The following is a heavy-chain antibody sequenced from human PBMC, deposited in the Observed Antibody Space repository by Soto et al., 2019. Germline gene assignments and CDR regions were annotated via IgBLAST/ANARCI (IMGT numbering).Heavy chain of an antibody. CDR1: GYSFTSYW. V-gene: IGHV5-51*01. CDR2: IYPGDSDT. Sequence: GESLKISCKGSGYSFTSYWIGWVRQMPGKGLEWMGIIYPGDSDTRYSPSFQGQVTSSADKSISTAYLQWSSLKASDTAMYYCARLPISSGPEGNWFDPWGQGTLVTVSS. CDR3: ARLPISSGPEGNWFDP. J-gene: IGHJ5*02. D-gene: IGHD6-19*01.